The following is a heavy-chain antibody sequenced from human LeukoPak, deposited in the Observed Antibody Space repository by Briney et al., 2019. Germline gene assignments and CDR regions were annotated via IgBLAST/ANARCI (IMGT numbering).Heavy chain of an antibody. Sequence: GGSLRLSCAASGFTFNRYWMHWVRQAPGKGLVWVSRISPDGNSATYADSVKGRFTISRDNAKNTLYLQMNSLRAEVSAVYYCVSLDGVYYYHMDVWGQGTTVIVSS. D-gene: IGHD3/OR15-3a*01. V-gene: IGHV3-74*03. J-gene: IGHJ6*02. CDR1: GFTFNRYW. CDR2: ISPDGNSA. CDR3: VSLDGVYYYHMDV.